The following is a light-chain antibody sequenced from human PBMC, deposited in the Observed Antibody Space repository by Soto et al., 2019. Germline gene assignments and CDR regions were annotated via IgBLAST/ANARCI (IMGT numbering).Light chain of an antibody. J-gene: IGKJ4*01. Sequence: DIVMTQSPDSLAVSLGERATINCKSSQSVLYSSNNKNYVAWYQQKPGQPPTLLIYWASTLEDGVPDRFSGSESGTEFTLNISSLQAEDVAVYYCQQYYVTPLTFGGGTRVEI. CDR1: QSVLYSSNNKNY. CDR2: WAS. CDR3: QQYYVTPLT. V-gene: IGKV4-1*01.